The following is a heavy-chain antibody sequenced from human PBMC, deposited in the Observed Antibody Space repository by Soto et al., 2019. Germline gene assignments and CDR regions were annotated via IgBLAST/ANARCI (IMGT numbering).Heavy chain of an antibody. J-gene: IGHJ4*02. CDR2: ISYDGNNE. V-gene: IGHV3-30-3*01. CDR3: AKDRTPIAATGSFDY. CDR1: GLIFSRYA. D-gene: IGHD6-13*01. Sequence: QLVESGGGVVQPGRSLRLSCVVAGLIFSRYAMHWVRQAPGKGLEWVAVISYDGNNEYYADSVKGRFTISRDNSKNTLYLQMNSLRVEDSAVYNCAKDRTPIAATGSFDYWGQGTLVTVSS.